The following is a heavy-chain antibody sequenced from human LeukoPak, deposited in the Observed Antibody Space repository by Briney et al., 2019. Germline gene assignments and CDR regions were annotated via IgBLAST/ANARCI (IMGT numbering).Heavy chain of an antibody. CDR2: IRYDGSNN. J-gene: IGHJ5*02. Sequence: GGSLSLSCAASGFTFSSYGMHWVRQAPGKGLEWVAFIRYDGSNNYYADSVKGRFTSSRDNSKNTLYLQMNSLRAEDTAVYYWAKGGSSGWYSDNWFDPWGQGTLVTVSS. CDR1: GFTFSSYG. D-gene: IGHD6-19*01. V-gene: IGHV3-30*02. CDR3: AKGGSSGWYSDNWFDP.